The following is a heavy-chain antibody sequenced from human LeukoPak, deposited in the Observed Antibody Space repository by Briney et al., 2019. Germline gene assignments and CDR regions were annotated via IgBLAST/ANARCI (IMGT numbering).Heavy chain of an antibody. CDR2: ISGHNANT. Sequence: ASVKVSCKASGYTFNNFGISWVRQAPGQGLEWTGWISGHNANTKCAQKFQGRVTMTTDTSMSTAYMELRSLRSDDTAAYYCGREFCNSVSCFHPDYWGQGTLVTVSS. J-gene: IGHJ4*02. D-gene: IGHD2/OR15-2a*01. CDR3: GREFCNSVSCFHPDY. V-gene: IGHV1-18*01. CDR1: GYTFNNFG.